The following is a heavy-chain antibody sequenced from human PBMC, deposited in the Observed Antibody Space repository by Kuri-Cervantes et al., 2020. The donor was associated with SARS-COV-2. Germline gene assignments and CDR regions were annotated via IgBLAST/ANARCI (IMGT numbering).Heavy chain of an antibody. D-gene: IGHD6-13*01. CDR2: IRSKAYGGTT. CDR3: TRALFPSSSWY. J-gene: IGHJ4*02. Sequence: GESLKISCTASGFTFGDYAMSWFRQAPGKGLEWVGFIRSKAYGGTTEYAASVKGRFTISRDDSKSIAYRQMNSLKTEDTAVYYCTRALFPSSSWYWGQGTLVTVSS. CDR1: GFTFGDYA. V-gene: IGHV3-49*03.